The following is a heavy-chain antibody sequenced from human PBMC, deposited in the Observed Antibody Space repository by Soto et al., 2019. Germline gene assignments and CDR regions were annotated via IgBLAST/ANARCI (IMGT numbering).Heavy chain of an antibody. CDR3: ARRIPFGYGMDV. Sequence: EVQLVESGGGLVQPGGPLRLFCAASGFTFSSYAMHWVRQAPGKGLEYVSVINSNGGNTDYARSVKGRFTISRDNSKNTLYLQMGSLRAEDMAVYYCARRIPFGYGMDVWGQGTTVTVSS. CDR2: INSNGGNT. V-gene: IGHV3-64*01. D-gene: IGHD2-21*01. J-gene: IGHJ6*02. CDR1: GFTFSSYA.